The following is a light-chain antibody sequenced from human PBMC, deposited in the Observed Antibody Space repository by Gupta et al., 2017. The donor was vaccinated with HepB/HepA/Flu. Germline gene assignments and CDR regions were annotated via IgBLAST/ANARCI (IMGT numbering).Light chain of an antibody. CDR2: EVN. V-gene: IGLV2-8*01. CDR1: SIDVGASNY. CDR3: TSYAHSANYV. J-gene: IGLJ1*01. Sequence: QSALTQPPSASGSPGQSVTISCTGTSIDVGASNYFTCYKQYPGNAPKLIIDEVNKRPSGVPDRFSGTKCGNTASLTVSGHQPEDEADYYCTSYAHSANYVFGTGTKVTVL.